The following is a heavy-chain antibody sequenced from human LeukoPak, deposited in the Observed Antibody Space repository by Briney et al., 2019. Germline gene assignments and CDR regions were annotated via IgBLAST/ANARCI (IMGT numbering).Heavy chain of an antibody. CDR2: ISSTGNTI. J-gene: IGHJ3*02. V-gene: IGHV3-11*04. D-gene: IGHD2-15*01. CDR1: GLTVRNNY. CDR3: ARDSRYCSGGTCYSWTFDI. Sequence: GGSLRLSCAASGLTVRNNYMSWVRQAPGKGLEWISYISSTGNTIYYADSVKGRFTISRDNAKNSLYLQMNSLRAEDTAVYYCARDSRYCSGGTCYSWTFDIWGQGTMVTVSS.